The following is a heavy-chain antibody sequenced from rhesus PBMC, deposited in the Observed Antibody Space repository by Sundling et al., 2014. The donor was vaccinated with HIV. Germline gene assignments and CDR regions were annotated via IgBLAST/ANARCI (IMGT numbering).Heavy chain of an antibody. Sequence: EVQLVETGGGLVQPGGSLKLSCVISGFTFSNYGMSWVRQAPGKGLEWVSAINHNGGSAYYADSVEGRFTISRDNSKNTLFLQMNSLRAEDTAVYYCTRDMSFWTGFFDYWGQGVLVTVSS. CDR3: TRDMSFWTGFFDY. D-gene: IGHD3-3*01. J-gene: IGHJ4*01. V-gene: IGHV3-103*01. CDR2: INHNGGSA. CDR1: GFTFSNYG.